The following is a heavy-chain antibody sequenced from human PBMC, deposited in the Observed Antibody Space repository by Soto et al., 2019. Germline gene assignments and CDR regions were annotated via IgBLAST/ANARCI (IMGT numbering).Heavy chain of an antibody. J-gene: IGHJ4*01. CDR1: GFIFSNYG. Sequence: GGSLRLSCEASGFIFSNYGMYWVRRAPGKGLEWLAIISNDGIDKFYADSVKGRFSVSRDNSKSTLFLQMNSLRSDDTALYYCATAVAGAYWGHGTLVTVSS. D-gene: IGHD6-19*01. V-gene: IGHV3-30*03. CDR2: ISNDGIDK. CDR3: ATAVAGAY.